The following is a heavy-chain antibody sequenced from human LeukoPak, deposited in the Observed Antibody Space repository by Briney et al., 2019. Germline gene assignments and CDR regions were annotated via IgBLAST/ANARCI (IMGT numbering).Heavy chain of an antibody. J-gene: IGHJ6*03. CDR3: ARDPYSGRYGDYYYYYMDV. CDR1: GFTFSSYN. V-gene: IGHV3-21*01. CDR2: ITSSSSYI. Sequence: GRSLRLSCAASGFTFSSYNMNWVRQAPGKGLEWVSSITSSSSYIHYADSVKGRFTISRDNAKNSLYLQINSLRAEDTAVYYCARDPYSGRYGDYYYYYMDVWGKGTTVTISS. D-gene: IGHD1-26*01.